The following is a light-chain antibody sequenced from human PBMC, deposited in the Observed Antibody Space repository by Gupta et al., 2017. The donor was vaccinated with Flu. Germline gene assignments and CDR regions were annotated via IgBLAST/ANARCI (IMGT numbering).Light chain of an antibody. CDR1: SNIGSNV. J-gene: IGLJ3*02. CDR3: AAWDDSLNGLWV. Sequence: SNIGSNVVSWYQHLPGRDAKLLIYNDNQRPSGVPDRFSGSKSGTSASLAISGLQSEDEADYYCAAWDDSLNGLWVFGGGTQLTVL. V-gene: IGLV1-44*01. CDR2: NDN.